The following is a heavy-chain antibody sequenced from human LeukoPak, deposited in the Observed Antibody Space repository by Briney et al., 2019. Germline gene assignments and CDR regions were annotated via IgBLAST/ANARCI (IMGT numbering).Heavy chain of an antibody. CDR1: GGTFSRHA. Sequence: SVKVSCKASGGTFSRHAISWVRQAPGQGLEWVGGIIPIFGTTNYAQKFQGRVTITTDESTSTGYMELRSLRSDDTAVYYCARGDSGYDYGFDNWGQGTLVTVSS. V-gene: IGHV1-69*05. D-gene: IGHD5-12*01. J-gene: IGHJ4*02. CDR2: IIPIFGTT. CDR3: ARGDSGYDYGFDN.